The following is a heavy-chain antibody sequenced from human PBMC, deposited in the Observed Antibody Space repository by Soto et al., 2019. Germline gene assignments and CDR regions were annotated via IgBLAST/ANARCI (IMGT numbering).Heavy chain of an antibody. CDR3: ASVYYYSGDDY. V-gene: IGHV4-30-2*05. CDR2: IGHLETT. CDR1: GVAMTYGGYS. D-gene: IGHD7-27*01. J-gene: IGHJ4*02. Sequence: SETLSLTCSVSGVAMTYGGYSWSWIRQSPEKGLEWLGYIGHLETTYYNPSLKSRVTISVDTSKNQFSLKLSSVTAADTAVYYCASVYYYSGDDYWGQGTLVTVSS.